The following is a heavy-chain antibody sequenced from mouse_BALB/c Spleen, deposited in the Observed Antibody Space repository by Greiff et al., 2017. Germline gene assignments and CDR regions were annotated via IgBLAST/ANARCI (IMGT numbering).Heavy chain of an antibody. CDR3: ARGGGYYGSSYWYFDV. CDR1: GFTFSSFG. Sequence: EVMLVESGGGLVQPGGSRKLSCAASGFTFSSFGMHWVRQAPEKGLEWVAYISSGSSTIYYADTVKGRFTISRDNPKNTLFLQMTSLRSEDTAMYYCARGGGYYGSSYWYFDVWGAGTTVTVSS. J-gene: IGHJ1*01. V-gene: IGHV5-17*02. CDR2: ISSGSSTI. D-gene: IGHD1-1*01.